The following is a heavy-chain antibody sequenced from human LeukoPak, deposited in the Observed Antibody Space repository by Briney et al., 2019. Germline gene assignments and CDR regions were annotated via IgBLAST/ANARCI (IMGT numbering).Heavy chain of an antibody. Sequence: ASVKVSCKASGYTFTGYYIHWVRQAPGQGLEWMGWINPNSGGTNYAQRFQGTVTMTRDTSISTAYMELSRLRSDDTAVYYCARSTPWGIAKDCWGQGTLVTVSS. CDR1: GYTFTGYY. CDR2: INPNSGGT. CDR3: ARSTPWGIAKDC. D-gene: IGHD6-13*01. V-gene: IGHV1-2*02. J-gene: IGHJ4*02.